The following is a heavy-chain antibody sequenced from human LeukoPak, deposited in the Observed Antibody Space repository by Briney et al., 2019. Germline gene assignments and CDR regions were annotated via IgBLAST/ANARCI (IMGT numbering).Heavy chain of an antibody. CDR1: GFTFSNYA. V-gene: IGHV3-21*06. J-gene: IGHJ4*02. CDR3: ARDRPTGASRVFVVQ. Sequence: PGGSLRLSCTASGFTFSNYAMTWVRQAPGKGLEWISSMSSGSRYIYYADSVRGRFTISRDNTKNSLYLVMNNLRAGDTAIYYCARDRPTGASRVFVVQWGQGTPVTVS. D-gene: IGHD3-3*01. CDR2: MSSGSRYI.